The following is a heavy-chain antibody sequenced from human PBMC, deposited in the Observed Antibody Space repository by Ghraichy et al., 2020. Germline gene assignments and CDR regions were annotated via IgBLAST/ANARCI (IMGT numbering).Heavy chain of an antibody. CDR3: ARGGRITMIVVVITTFFDY. CDR1: GGSFSGYY. CDR2: INHSGST. J-gene: IGHJ4*02. V-gene: IGHV4-34*01. Sequence: SETLSLTCAVYGGSFSGYYWSWIRQPPGKGLEWIGEINHSGSTNYNPSLKSRVTISVDTSKNQFSLKLSSVTAADTAVYYCARGGRITMIVVVITTFFDYWGQGTLVTVSS. D-gene: IGHD3-22*01.